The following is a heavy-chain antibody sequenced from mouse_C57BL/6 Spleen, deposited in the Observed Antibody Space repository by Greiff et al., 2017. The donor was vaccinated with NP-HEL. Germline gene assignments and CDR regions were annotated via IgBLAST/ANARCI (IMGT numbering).Heavy chain of an antibody. D-gene: IGHD1-1*01. Sequence: EVQLQQSGTVLARPGASVKMSCKTSGYTFTSYWMHWVNQRPGQGLEWIGAIYPGNSDTSYNQKFKGKAKLTAVTSASTAYMELSSLTNEDSAVYYCTNYYGSSTYAMDYWGQGTSVTVSS. J-gene: IGHJ4*01. V-gene: IGHV1-5*01. CDR2: IYPGNSDT. CDR1: GYTFTSYW. CDR3: TNYYGSSTYAMDY.